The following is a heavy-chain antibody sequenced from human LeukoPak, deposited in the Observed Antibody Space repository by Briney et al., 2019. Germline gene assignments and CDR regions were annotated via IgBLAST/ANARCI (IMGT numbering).Heavy chain of an antibody. V-gene: IGHV3-21*01. J-gene: IGHJ4*02. CDR3: ASNLRYDILTGSDRTD. Sequence: GGSLRLSCAAPGFTFSSYSMNWVRQAPGKGLEWVSSISSSSSYIYYADSVKGRFTISRDNAKNSLYLQMNSLRAEDTAVYYCASNLRYDILTGSDRTDWGQGTLVTVSS. CDR2: ISSSSSYI. CDR1: GFTFSSYS. D-gene: IGHD3-9*01.